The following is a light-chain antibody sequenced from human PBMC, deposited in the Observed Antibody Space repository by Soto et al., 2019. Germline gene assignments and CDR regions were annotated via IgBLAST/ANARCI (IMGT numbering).Light chain of an antibody. V-gene: IGKV3-15*01. CDR3: HQRQSWPRT. J-gene: IGKJ1*01. CDR2: RAS. Sequence: EIVMTQSPATLSVSPGERATLSCRASQNIYSNVAWYQQRPGQAPRLLIYRASTRATGIPARFSGSGSGTDFTLTINSLAPEDFAIYYCHQRQSWPRTFGQGTKVDIK. CDR1: QNIYSN.